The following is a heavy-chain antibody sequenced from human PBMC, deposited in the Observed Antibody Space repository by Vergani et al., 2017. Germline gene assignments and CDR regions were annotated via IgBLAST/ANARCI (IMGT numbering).Heavy chain of an antibody. CDR3: ARGIISRAAGEAFDI. CDR1: GFTFSSYS. V-gene: IGHV3-21*01. CDR2: ISSSSSYI. Sequence: EVQLVESGGGLVKPGGSLRLSCAASGFTFSSYSMNWVRQAPGKGLEWVSSISSSSSYIYYADSVKGRFTISRDKAKNSLYLQMNSLRAEDTAVYYCARGIISRAAGEAFDIWGQGTMVTVSS. J-gene: IGHJ3*02. D-gene: IGHD6-13*01.